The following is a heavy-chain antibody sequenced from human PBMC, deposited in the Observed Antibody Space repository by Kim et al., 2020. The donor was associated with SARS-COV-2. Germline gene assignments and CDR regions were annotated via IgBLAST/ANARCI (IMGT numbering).Heavy chain of an antibody. CDR1: GGSISSSNW. Sequence: SETLSLTCAVSGGSISSSNWWSWVRQPPGKGLEWIGEIYHSGSTNYNPSLEGRVTISVDKSKNQFSLRLSSVTAADTAVYFCARVQEATISPFDYWGQGNLVTVSS. J-gene: IGHJ4*02. CDR2: IYHSGST. D-gene: IGHD5-12*01. V-gene: IGHV4-4*02. CDR3: ARVQEATISPFDY.